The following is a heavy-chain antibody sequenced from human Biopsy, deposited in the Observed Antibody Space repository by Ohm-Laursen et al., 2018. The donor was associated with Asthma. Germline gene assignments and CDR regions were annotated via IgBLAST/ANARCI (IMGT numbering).Heavy chain of an antibody. J-gene: IGHJ4*02. CDR1: GGSISSGGYY. CDR2: IYYSGST. Sequence: SQTLSLTCTVSGGSISSGGYYWSWIRQHPGKGLEWIGYIYYSGSTYYNPSLKSRVTISVDTSKNQFSLNLSSVTAADTAVYYCARWGSFGFDYLGQGTLVTVSS. D-gene: IGHD7-27*01. CDR3: ARWGSFGFDY. V-gene: IGHV4-31*03.